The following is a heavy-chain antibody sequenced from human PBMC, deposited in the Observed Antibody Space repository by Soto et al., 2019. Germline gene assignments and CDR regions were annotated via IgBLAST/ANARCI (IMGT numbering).Heavy chain of an antibody. D-gene: IGHD3-22*01. CDR1: GFSLITSGVG. CDR3: AHSRPYYYDSSGFPRPFDY. CDR2: IYWDDDK. J-gene: IGHJ4*02. V-gene: IGHV2-5*02. Sequence: PTLVNPTQTLTLTCTCSGFSLITSGVGVGWIRQPPGKALEWLALIYWDDDKRYSPSLKSRLTITKDTSKNQVVLTMTNMDPVDTAAYYCAHSRPYYYDSSGFPRPFDYWGQGTLVTVSS.